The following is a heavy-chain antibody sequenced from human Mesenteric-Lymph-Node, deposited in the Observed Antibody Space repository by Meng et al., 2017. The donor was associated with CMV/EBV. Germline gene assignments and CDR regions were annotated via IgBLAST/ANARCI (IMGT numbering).Heavy chain of an antibody. J-gene: IGHJ6*02. CDR2: IYYNGDS. Sequence: SETLSLTCAVYGGSFSGYYWSWIRQHPGKGLEWIGSIYYNGDSYYHPSLKSRVTISADTSKNQFSLKLFSVTAADTAVYYCARQPVVVAGYGLDVWGQGTTVTV. V-gene: IGHV4-34*01. CDR1: GGSFSGYY. D-gene: IGHD2-15*01. CDR3: ARQPVVVAGYGLDV.